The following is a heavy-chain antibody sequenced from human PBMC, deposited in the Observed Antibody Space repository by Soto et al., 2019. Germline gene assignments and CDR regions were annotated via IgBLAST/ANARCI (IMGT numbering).Heavy chain of an antibody. CDR1: GYTFTSYA. V-gene: IGHV1-3*01. J-gene: IGHJ4*02. Sequence: QVQLVQSGAEVKKPGASVKVSCKASGYTFTSYAMHWVRQAPGQRLEWMGWINAGNGKTKYSQKFQGRGTIIRDTTASTADMERSSLRSEDTAVYCCARGASPLIDYWGQGTLVTFSS. CDR2: INAGNGKT. CDR3: ARGASPLIDY. D-gene: IGHD1-26*01.